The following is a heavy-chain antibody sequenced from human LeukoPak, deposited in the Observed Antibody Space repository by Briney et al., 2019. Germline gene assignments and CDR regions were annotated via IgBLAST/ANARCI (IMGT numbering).Heavy chain of an antibody. CDR3: ARDKRFGAAASWFDP. J-gene: IGHJ5*02. Sequence: SETLSLTCTVSGGSISSGSYYWSWIRQPAGKGLEWIGRIYISGSTNYNPSLKSRVTLSVDTSKNQFSLKLSSVTAADAAVYYCARDKRFGAAASWFDPWGQGTLVTVSS. V-gene: IGHV4-61*02. CDR1: GGSISSGSYY. D-gene: IGHD6-13*01. CDR2: IYISGST.